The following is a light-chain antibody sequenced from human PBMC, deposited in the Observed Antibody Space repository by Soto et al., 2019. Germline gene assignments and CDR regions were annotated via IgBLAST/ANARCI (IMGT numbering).Light chain of an antibody. J-gene: IGKJ4*01. Sequence: EIVLTQSPGTLSLSPGERATLSCRASQSVYKNFLAWYQQKPGQAPRLLINGASNRATGIPDRFSGSGSGTDFSLTIDRLEPEDFAVYFCRQYGSSPPNFGGGTKVAIK. CDR3: RQYGSSPPN. CDR2: GAS. CDR1: QSVYKNF. V-gene: IGKV3-20*01.